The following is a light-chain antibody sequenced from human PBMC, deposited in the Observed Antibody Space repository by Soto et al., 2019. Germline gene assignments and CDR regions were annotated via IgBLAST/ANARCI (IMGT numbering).Light chain of an antibody. V-gene: IGKV3-20*01. Sequence: EIVLTQSPGTLSLSPGESATLSCRASQSVSSNSLAWYRRNPGQPPSLLIYGTSTRATEIPRRFSGSGSGTDFTLTITRLKPHSFAVFSCQQYGYSTPTFGQGTKVEVK. J-gene: IGKJ1*01. CDR3: QQYGYSTPT. CDR1: QSVSSNS. CDR2: GTS.